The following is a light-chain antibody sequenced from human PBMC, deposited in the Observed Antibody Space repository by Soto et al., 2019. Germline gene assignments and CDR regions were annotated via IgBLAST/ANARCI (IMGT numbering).Light chain of an antibody. CDR3: QQLNNDPLT. V-gene: IGKV1-9*01. CDR1: QDIGNF. Sequence: DIQLTQSPSFLSASVGDRVTITCRASQDIGNFLAWYQQKPGKAPKLLIYSASTLQSGVPSRFSGSGSAAEFSLTISSLQPEDFAAYFCQQLNNDPLTFGGGTKVDIK. CDR2: SAS. J-gene: IGKJ4*01.